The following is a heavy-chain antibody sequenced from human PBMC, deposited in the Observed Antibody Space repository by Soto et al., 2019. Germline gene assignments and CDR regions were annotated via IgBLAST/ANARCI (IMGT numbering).Heavy chain of an antibody. J-gene: IGHJ4*02. CDR1: GFTFSSYG. V-gene: IGHV3-30*18. CDR2: ISYDGSNK. D-gene: IGHD3-22*01. Sequence: GGSLRLSCAASGFTFSSYGMHWVRQAPGKGLEWVAVISYDGSNKYYADSVKGRFTISRDNSKNTLYLQMNSLRAEDTAVYYCAKMRYRVTMIVVALDYWGQGTLVTVSS. CDR3: AKMRYRVTMIVVALDY.